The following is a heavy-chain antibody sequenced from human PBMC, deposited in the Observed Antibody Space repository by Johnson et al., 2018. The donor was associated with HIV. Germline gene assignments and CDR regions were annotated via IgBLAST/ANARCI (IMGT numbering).Heavy chain of an antibody. CDR1: GFTFSSYA. CDR2: ISYDGSNK. V-gene: IGHV3-30-3*01. Sequence: QVQLVESGGGVVQPGRSLRLSCAASGFTFSSYAMHWVRQAPGKGLEWVAHISYDGSNKYYADSVKGRFTISRDNSKNTLYLQMNSMRAEDTAVYYCASSGELPDDDAFDIWGQGTRVTVSS. J-gene: IGHJ3*02. CDR3: ASSGELPDDDAFDI. D-gene: IGHD1-26*01.